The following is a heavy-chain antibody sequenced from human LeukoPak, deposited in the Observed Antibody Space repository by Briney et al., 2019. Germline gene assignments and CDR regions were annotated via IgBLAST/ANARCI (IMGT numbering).Heavy chain of an antibody. D-gene: IGHD3-10*01. CDR2: IWYDGSYE. J-gene: IGHJ5*01. CDR3: ARDGSGLAVRGWFDF. V-gene: IGHV3-33*01. CDR1: GFTFNKYG. Sequence: GGYLRLSCVASGFTFNKYGVHWVRQAPGKGLEWGAVIWYDGSYEYFADSVKGRLAISRDNDKNTVTLQMNSLRVEDTAVYYCARDGSGLAVRGWFDFWGQGTLVTVSS.